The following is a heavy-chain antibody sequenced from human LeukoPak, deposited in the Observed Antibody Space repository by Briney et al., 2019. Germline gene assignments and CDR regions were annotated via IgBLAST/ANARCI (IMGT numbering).Heavy chain of an antibody. CDR3: ASSYYKGAYFDY. V-gene: IGHV4-61*01. CDR1: GGSVSSGSYY. D-gene: IGHD1-26*01. Sequence: SETLSLTCTVSGGSVSSGSYYWSWIRQPPGKGLEWIGYIYYSGSTNYNPSLKSRVTISVDTSKNQFSLKLSSVTAADTAVYYYASSYYKGAYFDYWGQGTLVTVSS. CDR2: IYYSGST. J-gene: IGHJ4*02.